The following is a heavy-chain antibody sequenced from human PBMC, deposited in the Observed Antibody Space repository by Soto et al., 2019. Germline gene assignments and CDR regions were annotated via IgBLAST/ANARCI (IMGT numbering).Heavy chain of an antibody. V-gene: IGHV3-64*01. D-gene: IGHD3-10*01. J-gene: IGHJ6*03. CDR2: ISSNGGST. CDR1: GFTFSSYA. Sequence: PGGSLRLSCAASGFTFSSYARHWVRQAPGKGLEYVSAISSNGGSTYYANSVKGRFTISRDNSKNTLYLQMGSLRAEDMAVYYCARVGGSGSYYYYMDVWGKGTTVTVSS. CDR3: ARVGGSGSYYYYMDV.